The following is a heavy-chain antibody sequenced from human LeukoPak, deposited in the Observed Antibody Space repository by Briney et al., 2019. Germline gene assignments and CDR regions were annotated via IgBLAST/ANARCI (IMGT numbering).Heavy chain of an antibody. V-gene: IGHV3-74*01. CDR2: INSDGSST. Sequence: GGSLRLSCAASGFTFSSYWMHWVRQAPGKGLVWVSRINSDGSSTSYADSVKGRFTTSRDNAKNTLYLQMNSLRAEDTAVYYCARGYCSSTSCSLVDYWGQGTLVTVSS. D-gene: IGHD2-2*01. CDR1: GFTFSSYW. J-gene: IGHJ4*02. CDR3: ARGYCSSTSCSLVDY.